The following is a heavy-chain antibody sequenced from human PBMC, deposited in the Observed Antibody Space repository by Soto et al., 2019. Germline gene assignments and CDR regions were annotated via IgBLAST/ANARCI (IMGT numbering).Heavy chain of an antibody. CDR1: GGSFSGYY. CDR2: INHSGST. V-gene: IGHV4-34*01. CDR3: ERGVATFYYGSWSYYGALKRWFDP. D-gene: IGHD3-10*01. Sequence: SETPSLTCAVYGGSFSGYYWSWIRQPPGKGLEWIGEINHSGSTNYNPSLKSRVTISVDTSKNQFSLKLSSVTAADTAVYYCERGVATFYYGSWSYYGALKRWFDPWGQGTLVTVSS. J-gene: IGHJ5*02.